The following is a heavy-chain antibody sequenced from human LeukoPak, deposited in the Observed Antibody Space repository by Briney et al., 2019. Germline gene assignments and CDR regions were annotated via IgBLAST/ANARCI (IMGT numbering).Heavy chain of an antibody. V-gene: IGHV3-23*01. CDR3: VKGAWLDY. Sequence: GGSLRLSCAASGFSFSTFDMSWVRQAPGKGLEWVSVMLGRRDNTYYADSVKGRFPISRDNSQNTLYLQMNSLRADDTAVYFCVKGAWLDYWGQGTLVTVSS. CDR1: GFSFSTFD. J-gene: IGHJ4*02. D-gene: IGHD3-10*01. CDR2: MLGRRDNT.